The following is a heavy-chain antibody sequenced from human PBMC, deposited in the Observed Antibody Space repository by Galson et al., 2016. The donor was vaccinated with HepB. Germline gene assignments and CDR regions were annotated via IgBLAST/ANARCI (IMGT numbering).Heavy chain of an antibody. D-gene: IGHD6-13*01. J-gene: IGHJ3*02. CDR3: ARVREQQPLDAFEI. V-gene: IGHV3-21*01. Sequence: SLRLSCATSGFTFTGYNMNWVRQAPGKGLEWVSSISRGSSYIYYAVSVKGRFTLCGDNVKKSLYLQMNSLRPEDTAVYYCARVREQQPLDAFEIWGEGTMVPGSS. CDR2: ISRGSSYI. CDR1: GFTFTGYN.